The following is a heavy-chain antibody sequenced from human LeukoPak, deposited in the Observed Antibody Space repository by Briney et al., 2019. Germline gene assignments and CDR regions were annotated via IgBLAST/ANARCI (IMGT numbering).Heavy chain of an antibody. D-gene: IGHD3-10*01. J-gene: IGHJ5*02. V-gene: IGHV3-23*01. CDR1: GFTFSTYA. Sequence: SGGSLRLSCAASGFTFSTYAMTWVRQAPGKGLESVSLISATGSTTYYAESVRGRFTISRDNLKNMLYLQMNTLRVEDTAVYYCAKDYEPLLGVQRWGGWFDPWGQGTLVTVAS. CDR3: AKDYEPLLGVQRWGGWFDP. CDR2: ISATGSTT.